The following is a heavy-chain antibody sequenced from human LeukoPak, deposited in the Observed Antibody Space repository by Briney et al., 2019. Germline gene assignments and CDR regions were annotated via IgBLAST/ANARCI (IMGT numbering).Heavy chain of an antibody. Sequence: GGSLRLSCAASGFTFSSYAMSWVRQAPGKGLEWVSAISGSGGSTYYADFVKGRFTISRDNSKNTLYLQMNSLRAKDTAVYYCAKDHPALVYYFDYWGQGTLVTVSS. J-gene: IGHJ4*02. V-gene: IGHV3-23*01. CDR3: AKDHPALVYYFDY. CDR1: GFTFSSYA. D-gene: IGHD5-18*01. CDR2: ISGSGGST.